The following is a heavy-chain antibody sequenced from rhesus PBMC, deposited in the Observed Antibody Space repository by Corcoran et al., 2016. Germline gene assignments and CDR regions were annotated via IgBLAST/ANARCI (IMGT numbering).Heavy chain of an antibody. CDR1: GGSFSSYW. J-gene: IGHJ4*01. V-gene: IGHV4-80*01. D-gene: IGHD5-42*01. CDR3: ARRGYSGYSYGDYFDY. Sequence: QVQLQESGPGLVKPSETLSLTCAVSGGSFSSYWWSWIRQPPGKGLEWIREINGNSGSTNYNPSLKSRVTSSKDASKNQFSLKLSSVTAADTAVYYCARRGYSGYSYGDYFDYWGQGVLVTVSS. CDR2: INGNSGST.